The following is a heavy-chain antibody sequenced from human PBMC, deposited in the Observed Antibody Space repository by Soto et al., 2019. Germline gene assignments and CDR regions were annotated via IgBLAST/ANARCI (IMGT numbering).Heavy chain of an antibody. CDR1: GGSFSGYY. CDR3: ARARLQWRNYYYYGMDV. V-gene: IGHV4-34*01. CDR2: INHSGST. Sequence: SETLSLTCAVYGGSFSGYYWSWIRQPPGKGLEWIGEINHSGSTNYNPSLKSRVTISVDTSKNQFSLKLSSVTAADTAVYYCARARLQWRNYYYYGMDVWGQGTTVTVSS. D-gene: IGHD4-4*01. J-gene: IGHJ6*02.